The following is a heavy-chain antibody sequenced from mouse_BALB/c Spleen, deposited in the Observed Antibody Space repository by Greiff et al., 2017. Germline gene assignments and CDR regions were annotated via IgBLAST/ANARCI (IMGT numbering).Heavy chain of an antibody. CDR2: IWGGGST. CDR3: AKHDPYGSSYGFAY. Sequence: VKLVESGPGLVAPSQSLSITCTVSGFSLTDYGVSWIRQPPGKGLEWLGVIWGGGSTYYNSALKSRLSISKDNSKSQVFLKMNSLQTDDTAMYYCAKHDPYGSSYGFAYWGQGTLVTVSA. J-gene: IGHJ3*01. D-gene: IGHD1-1*01. CDR1: GFSLTDYG. V-gene: IGHV2-6-5*01.